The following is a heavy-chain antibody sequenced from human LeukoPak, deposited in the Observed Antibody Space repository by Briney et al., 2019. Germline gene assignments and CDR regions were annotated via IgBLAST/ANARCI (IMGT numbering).Heavy chain of an antibody. J-gene: IGHJ6*03. Sequence: SETLSLTCAVYGGAFSGYQWSWIRQPPGKGLEWIGEINHSGSTNYNPSLKSRVTISVDTSKNQFSLKLSSVTAADTAVYYCASVVRGYESSGYYYYYMDVWGKGTTVTVSS. CDR2: INHSGST. V-gene: IGHV4-34*01. CDR3: ASVVRGYESSGYYYYYMDV. CDR1: GGAFSGYQ. D-gene: IGHD3-22*01.